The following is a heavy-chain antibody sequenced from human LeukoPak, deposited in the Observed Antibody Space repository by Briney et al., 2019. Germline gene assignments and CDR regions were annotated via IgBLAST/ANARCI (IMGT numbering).Heavy chain of an antibody. D-gene: IGHD6-19*01. CDR2: ISGGATSA. V-gene: IGHV3-23*01. CDR3: AKDRVAGGYLFDY. Sequence: GGSLRLSCAGSGFTFSSSAMNWVRQAPGKGLEWVSTISGGATSANYADSVKGRFTISRDNSKNTLYLQMNSLRGEDTAVYYCAKDRVAGGYLFDYWGQGTLVTVSS. CDR1: GFTFSSSA. J-gene: IGHJ4*02.